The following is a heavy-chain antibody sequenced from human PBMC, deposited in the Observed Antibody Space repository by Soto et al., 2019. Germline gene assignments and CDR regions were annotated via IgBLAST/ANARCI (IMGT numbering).Heavy chain of an antibody. J-gene: IGHJ6*03. CDR2: GGSGGST. CDR3: VKFRGRAYHYYYMDV. D-gene: IGHD3-16*01. Sequence: PGGSLRLSCAAPGFSFSTYGMTWVRQAPGKGLEWVSYGGSGGSTYYADSVKGRFTISRDNSKNTLYLQMNSLRAEDTAVYYCVKFRGRAYHYYYMDVWGKGTTVTVSS. CDR1: GFSFSTYG. V-gene: IGHV3-23*01.